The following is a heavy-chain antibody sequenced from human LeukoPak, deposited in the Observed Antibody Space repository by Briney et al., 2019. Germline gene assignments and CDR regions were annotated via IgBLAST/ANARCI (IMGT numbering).Heavy chain of an antibody. CDR1: GFTFSSYS. D-gene: IGHD3-3*01. Sequence: GGSLRLSCAASGFTFSSYSMNWVRQAPGKGLEWVSYISSSSSTIYYADSVKGRFTISRDNAKNSLYLQMNSLRAEDTAVYYCARDYSDDFWSGYSARDAVGFVYWGQGTLVTVSS. V-gene: IGHV3-48*01. J-gene: IGHJ4*02. CDR3: ARDYSDDFWSGYSARDAVGFVY. CDR2: ISSSSSTI.